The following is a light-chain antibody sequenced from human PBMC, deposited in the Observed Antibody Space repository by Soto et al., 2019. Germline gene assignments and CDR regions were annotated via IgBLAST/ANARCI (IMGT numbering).Light chain of an antibody. J-gene: IGKJ4*01. Sequence: DIQMTQSPPSVSASVGDRITITCRASQSISSYLNWYQQKPGKAPKLLIYAASSLQSGVPSRFSGSGSGTDFTLTISSLQPEDFATYYCQQSYSTPLTFGGGTKVEIK. CDR3: QQSYSTPLT. CDR1: QSISSY. V-gene: IGKV1-39*01. CDR2: AAS.